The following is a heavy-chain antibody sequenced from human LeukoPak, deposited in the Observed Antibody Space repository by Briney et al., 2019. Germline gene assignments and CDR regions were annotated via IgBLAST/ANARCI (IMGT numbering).Heavy chain of an antibody. J-gene: IGHJ6*02. Sequence: QAPXXGLEWVASINHNGNVNYYVDSVKGRFTISRDNAKNSLYLQMSNLRAEDTAVYFCARGGGLDVWGQGATVTVSS. CDR2: INHNGNVN. V-gene: IGHV3-7*04. CDR3: ARGGGLDV.